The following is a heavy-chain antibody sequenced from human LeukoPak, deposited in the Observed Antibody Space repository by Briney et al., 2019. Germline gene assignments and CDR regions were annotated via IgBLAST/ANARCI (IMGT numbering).Heavy chain of an antibody. D-gene: IGHD6-13*01. Sequence: GASVKVSCKASGYTFTSYGISWVRQAPGQGLEWMGWISAYNGNTNYAQKLQGRVTMTTDTSTSTAYMELRSLRSDDTAVYYCARDEVLAAAGYYGMDAWGQGTTVTVSS. J-gene: IGHJ6*02. CDR3: ARDEVLAAAGYYGMDA. V-gene: IGHV1-18*01. CDR2: ISAYNGNT. CDR1: GYTFTSYG.